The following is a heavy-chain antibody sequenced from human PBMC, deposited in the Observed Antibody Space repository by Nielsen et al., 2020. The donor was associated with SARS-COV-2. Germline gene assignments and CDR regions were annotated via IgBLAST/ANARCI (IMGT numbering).Heavy chain of an antibody. CDR2: IYTDGST. CDR3: ERDNWGHTDV. V-gene: IGHV3-66*01. J-gene: IGHJ6*01. Sequence: GESLKISCAASGFTFSDAWMSWVRQAAGKGLDWVSVIYTDGSTSHADSVKGRFIISRDNSRNTMYLQMNSLRAEDTAVYYCERDNWGHTDVWGQGTTVTVSS. D-gene: IGHD7-27*01. CDR1: GFTFSDAW.